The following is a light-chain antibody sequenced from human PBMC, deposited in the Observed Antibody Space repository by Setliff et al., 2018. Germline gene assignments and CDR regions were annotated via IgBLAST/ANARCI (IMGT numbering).Light chain of an antibody. J-gene: IGLJ1*01. CDR2: DVD. V-gene: IGLV2-14*01. CDR1: GSDVGGYNH. CDR3: TSYTTRDTYV. Sequence: QSVLAQPASVSGSPGQSITISCTGTGSDVGGYNHVSWFQQHPDQAPKLMIYDVDERPSGVSNRFSGSKSGNTASLTISGLQAEDEADYYCTSYTTRDTYVFGTGTKVTVL.